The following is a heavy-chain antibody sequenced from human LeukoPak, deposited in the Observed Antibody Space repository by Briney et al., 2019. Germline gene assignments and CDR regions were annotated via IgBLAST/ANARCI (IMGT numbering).Heavy chain of an antibody. CDR3: ARHRPGSSSYDY. J-gene: IGHJ4*02. V-gene: IGHV4-59*08. CDR1: GGSISSYY. Sequence: SETLSLTCTVSGGSISSYYWSWIRQPPGKGLEWIGYIYYSGSTNYNPPLKSRVTISVDTSKNQFSLKLSSVTAADTAVYYCARHRPGSSSYDYWGQGTLVTVSS. CDR2: IYYSGST. D-gene: IGHD6-13*01.